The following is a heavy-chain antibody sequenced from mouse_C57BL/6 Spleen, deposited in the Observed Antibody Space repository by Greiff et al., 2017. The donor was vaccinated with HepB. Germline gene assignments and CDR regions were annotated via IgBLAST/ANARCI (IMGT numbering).Heavy chain of an antibody. V-gene: IGHV1-47*01. CDR1: GYTFTTYP. CDR2: FHPYNDDT. D-gene: IGHD2-5*01. CDR3: AIAYYSNHYAMDY. J-gene: IGHJ4*01. Sequence: QVQLQQFGAELVKPGASVKMSCKASGYTFTTYPIEWMKQNHGKSLEWIGNFHPYNDDTKYNEKFKGKATLTVEKSSSTVYLELSRLTSDDSAVYYCAIAYYSNHYAMDYWGQGTSVTVSS.